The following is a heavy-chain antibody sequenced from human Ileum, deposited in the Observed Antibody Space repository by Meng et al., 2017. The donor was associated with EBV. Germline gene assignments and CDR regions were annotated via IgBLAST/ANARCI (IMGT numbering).Heavy chain of an antibody. CDR3: ARGQKGYFDL. Sequence: VTLQESGPGLVKPSQTLSLPCTVSGGSISSSNYYWSWIRQPPGKGLEWSGHIYNSGSTYYNPSLKSRITISVDTSKNQFSLKLSSVTAADTAVYYCARGQKGYFDLWGRGTLVTVSS. CDR1: GGSISSSNYY. V-gene: IGHV4-30-4*01. J-gene: IGHJ2*01. CDR2: IYNSGST.